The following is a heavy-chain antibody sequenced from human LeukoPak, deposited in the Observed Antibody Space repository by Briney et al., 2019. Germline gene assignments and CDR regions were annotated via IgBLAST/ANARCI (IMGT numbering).Heavy chain of an antibody. V-gene: IGHV1-46*01. J-gene: IGHJ4*02. CDR1: GYTFSSYY. D-gene: IGHD3-10*01. CDR3: ARGGRYGSGSPYYFDY. CDR2: INPSGGST. Sequence: ASVKVSCKASGYTFSSYYMHWVRQAPGQGLEGMGIINPSGGSTSYAQKFQGRVTMTRDTSTSTVYMELSSLRSEDTAVYYCARGGRYGSGSPYYFDYWGQGTLVTVSS.